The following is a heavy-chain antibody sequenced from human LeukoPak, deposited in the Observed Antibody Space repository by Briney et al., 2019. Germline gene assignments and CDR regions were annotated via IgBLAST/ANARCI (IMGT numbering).Heavy chain of an antibody. CDR1: GFTFSSYA. J-gene: IGHJ4*02. Sequence: GGSLRLSCAASGFTFSSYAMHWVRQAPGKGPEWVAVISYDGSNKYYADSVKGRFTISRDNSKNTLYLQMNSLRAEDTAVYYCARDLETKTAAGTPDYWGQGTLVTVSS. D-gene: IGHD6-13*01. CDR3: ARDLETKTAAGTPDY. CDR2: ISYDGSNK. V-gene: IGHV3-30*04.